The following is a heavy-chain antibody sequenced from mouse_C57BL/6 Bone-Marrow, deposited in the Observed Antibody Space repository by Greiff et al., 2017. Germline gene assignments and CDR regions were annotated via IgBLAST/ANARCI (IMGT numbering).Heavy chain of an antibody. CDR1: GYTFTTYP. V-gene: IGHV1-47*01. Sequence: QVQLQQSGAELVKPGASVKMSCKASGYTFTTYPIEWMKQNHGKSLEWIGNFHPYNDDTKYNEKFKGKATLTVEKSSSTVYMELSRLTNDASAVYYCASGGNNGGYYIDCWGQGTTRTVSS. D-gene: IGHD1-1*02. CDR2: FHPYNDDT. J-gene: IGHJ2*01. CDR3: ASGGNNGGYYIDC.